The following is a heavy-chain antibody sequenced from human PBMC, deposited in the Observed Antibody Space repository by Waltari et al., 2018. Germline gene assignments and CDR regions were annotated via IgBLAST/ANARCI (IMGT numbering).Heavy chain of an antibody. CDR3: AKDPPTHWSLDS. Sequence: QVQLVESGGGVVQPGRSLRLSCAASGFTFPNYGMHWVRQAPGKGLEWVELMSFDGNNEYYADTVKGRFTISRDTSKNTLYLQMNSLRPEDTAMYYCAKDPPTHWSLDSWGQGTLVTVSS. D-gene: IGHD1-1*01. CDR1: GFTFPNYG. CDR2: MSFDGNNE. V-gene: IGHV3-30*18. J-gene: IGHJ4*02.